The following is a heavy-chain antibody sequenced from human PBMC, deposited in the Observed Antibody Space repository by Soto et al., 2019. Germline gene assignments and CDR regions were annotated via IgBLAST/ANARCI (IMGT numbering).Heavy chain of an antibody. J-gene: IGHJ4*02. V-gene: IGHV5-10-1*01. Sequence: GESLKISCKGSGYSFTSYWISWVRQMPGKGLEWMGRIDPSDSYTNYSPSFQGHVTISADKSISTAYLQWSSLKASDTAMYYCAGPPYDSSGYYRYWGQGTLVTVSS. CDR1: GYSFTSYW. D-gene: IGHD3-22*01. CDR3: AGPPYDSSGYYRY. CDR2: IDPSDSYT.